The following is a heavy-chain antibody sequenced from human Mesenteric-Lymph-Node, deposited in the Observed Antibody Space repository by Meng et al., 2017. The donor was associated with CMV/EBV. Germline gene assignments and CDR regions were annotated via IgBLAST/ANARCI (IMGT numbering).Heavy chain of an antibody. CDR2: ISSSSSYI. V-gene: IGHV3-21*01. Sequence: GESLKISCAASRFTFKNYAMNWVRQAPGKGLEWVSSISSSSSYIYYADSVKGRFTISRDNAKNSLYLQMNSLRAEDTAVYYCTRIAYSSTWYLDYWGQGTLVTVSS. D-gene: IGHD6-13*01. CDR1: RFTFKNYA. J-gene: IGHJ4*02. CDR3: TRIAYSSTWYLDY.